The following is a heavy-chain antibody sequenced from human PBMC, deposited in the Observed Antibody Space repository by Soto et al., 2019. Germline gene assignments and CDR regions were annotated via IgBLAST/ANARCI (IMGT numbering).Heavy chain of an antibody. CDR3: ARLYYDFWSGYWAPDY. CDR2: ISAYNGNT. V-gene: IGHV1-18*01. Sequence: XSVKVSCKASGYTFTSYGIIWVRQAPGQGLEWMGWISAYNGNTNYAQKLQGRVTMTTDTSTSTAYMELRSLRSDDTAVYYCARLYYDFWSGYWAPDYWGQGTLVTVSS. D-gene: IGHD3-3*01. J-gene: IGHJ4*02. CDR1: GYTFTSYG.